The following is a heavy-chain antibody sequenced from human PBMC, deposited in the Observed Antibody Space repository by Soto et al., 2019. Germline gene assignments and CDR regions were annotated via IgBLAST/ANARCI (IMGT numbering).Heavy chain of an antibody. V-gene: IGHV4-38-2*01. Sequence: PSETLSLTCAVSGYSISSGYYWGWIRQPPGKGLEWIGSIYHSGSTYYNPSLKSRVTISVDTSKNQFSLKLSSVTAADTAVYYCARVPTLVPAAPDAFDIWGQGTMVTVSS. CDR3: ARVPTLVPAAPDAFDI. CDR2: IYHSGST. D-gene: IGHD2-2*01. J-gene: IGHJ3*02. CDR1: GYSISSGYY.